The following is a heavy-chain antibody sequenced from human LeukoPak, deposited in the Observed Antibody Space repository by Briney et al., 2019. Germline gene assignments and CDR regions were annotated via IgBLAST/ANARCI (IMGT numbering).Heavy chain of an antibody. CDR1: GGSISSSSYY. J-gene: IGHJ5*02. D-gene: IGHD3-16*02. CDR2: IYYSGST. V-gene: IGHV4-39*01. Sequence: SETLSLTCTVSGGSISSSSYYWGWIRQPPGKGLEWIGSIYYSGSTYYNPSLKSRVTISVDTSKNQFSLKLSSVTAADTAVYYCARQQLITFGGVIVRFWFDPWGQGTLVTVSS. CDR3: ARQQLITFGGVIVRFWFDP.